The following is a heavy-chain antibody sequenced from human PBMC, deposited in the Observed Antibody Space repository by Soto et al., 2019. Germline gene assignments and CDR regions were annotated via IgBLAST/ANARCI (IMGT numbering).Heavy chain of an antibody. CDR2: INWNGGST. Sequence: GGSHRLSSTASGFNFEDYGMSWVRQAPGKGLEWVSGINWNGGSTGYADSVKGRFAISRDNAKNSLYLQMNSLRAEDTALYYCARDPGYSYGTQFDYWGQGTLVTVSS. V-gene: IGHV3-20*04. CDR3: ARDPGYSYGTQFDY. CDR1: GFNFEDYG. D-gene: IGHD5-18*01. J-gene: IGHJ4*02.